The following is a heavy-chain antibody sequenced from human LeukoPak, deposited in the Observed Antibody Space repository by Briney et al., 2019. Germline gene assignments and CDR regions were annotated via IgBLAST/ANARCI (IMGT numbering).Heavy chain of an antibody. D-gene: IGHD1-7*01. J-gene: IGHJ3*02. V-gene: IGHV1-2*02. CDR2: INPNSGGT. CDR3: ARQKQELRKDAFDI. Sequence: ASVKVSCKASGYTFTSYDINWVRQAPGQGLEWMGWINPNSGGTNYAQKFQGRVTMTRDTSISTAYMELSRLRSDDTAVYYCARQKQELRKDAFDIWGQGTRVTVSP. CDR1: GYTFTSYD.